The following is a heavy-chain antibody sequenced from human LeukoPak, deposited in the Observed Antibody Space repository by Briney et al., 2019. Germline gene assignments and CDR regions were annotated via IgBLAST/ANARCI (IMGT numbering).Heavy chain of an antibody. V-gene: IGHV3-53*01. J-gene: IGHJ4*02. CDR3: ARANPVYGDFDY. CDR2: IFPDGQT. CDR1: GLTVNDNY. D-gene: IGHD4-17*01. Sequence: GGSLRLSCALSGLTVNDNYMSWVRQAPGKGLEWVSLIFPDGQTYYADFVQGRFSISRDMSRNILFLDMSSLRAEDTAVFFCARANPVYGDFDYWGQGTLVTVSS.